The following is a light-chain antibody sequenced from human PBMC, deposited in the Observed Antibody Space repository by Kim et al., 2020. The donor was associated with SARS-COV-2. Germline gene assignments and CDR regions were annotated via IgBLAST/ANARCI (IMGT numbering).Light chain of an antibody. CDR3: VAWDDSLNGRV. Sequence: GQRVTISCSGSSSNIGNNYVHWNHQLPGTAPKLLIYRSNQRPSGVPDRFSGSKSGTSASLAISGLRSEDEADYYCVAWDDSLNGRVFGGGTQLTVL. CDR2: RSN. J-gene: IGLJ3*02. CDR1: SSNIGNNY. V-gene: IGLV1-47*01.